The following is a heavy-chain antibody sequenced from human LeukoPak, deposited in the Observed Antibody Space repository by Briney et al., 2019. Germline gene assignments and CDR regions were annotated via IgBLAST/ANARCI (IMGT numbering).Heavy chain of an antibody. CDR3: ARSEHDYGDYVDWFDP. Sequence: SETLSLTCAVYGGSFSGYYWSWIRQPPGKGLEWIGEINHSGSTNYNPSLKSRVTISVDTSKNQFSLKLSSVTAADTAVYYCARSEHDYGDYVDWFDPWGQGTLVTVSS. J-gene: IGHJ5*02. D-gene: IGHD4-17*01. CDR1: GGSFSGYY. V-gene: IGHV4-34*01. CDR2: INHSGST.